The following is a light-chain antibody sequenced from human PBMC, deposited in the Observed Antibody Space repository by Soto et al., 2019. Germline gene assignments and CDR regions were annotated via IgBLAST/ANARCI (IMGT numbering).Light chain of an antibody. CDR3: YSTDSSGNHRGV. CDR1: ALPKKY. V-gene: IGLV3-10*01. J-gene: IGLJ2*01. CDR2: EDR. Sequence: SYELTQPPSVSVSPGQTARITCSGDALPKKYAYWYQQKSGQAPVLVIYEDRKRPSGIPERFSGSSSGTIATLTISGAQVEDEADYYCYSTDSSGNHRGVFGGWTKRTVL.